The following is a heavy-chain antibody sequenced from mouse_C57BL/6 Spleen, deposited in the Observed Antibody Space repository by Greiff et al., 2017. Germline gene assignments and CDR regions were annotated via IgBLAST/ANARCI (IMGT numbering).Heavy chain of an antibody. CDR1: GYTFTDYY. D-gene: IGHD2-3*01. Sequence: VQLQQSGPELVKPGASVKISCKASGYTFTDYYMNWVKQSHGKSLEWIGDINPNNGGTSYNQKFKGKATLTVDKSSSTAYMELRSLTSEDSAVYYCARRGGPYDGDYWGQGTTLTVSS. CDR2: INPNNGGT. J-gene: IGHJ2*01. V-gene: IGHV1-26*01. CDR3: ARRGGPYDGDY.